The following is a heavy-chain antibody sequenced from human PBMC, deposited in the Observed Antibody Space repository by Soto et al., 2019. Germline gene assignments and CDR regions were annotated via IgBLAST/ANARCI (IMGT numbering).Heavy chain of an antibody. D-gene: IGHD3-16*01. CDR2: IYYSGSI. J-gene: IGHJ4*02. Sequence: QLQLQESGPGLVKPSETLSLTCTVSGGSISSSRYYWGWIRQPPGKGLEWIGTIYYSGSIYYNPSLKSRVDMSIARSKNQFSLHMRSVTAPDTGVYYCARLERGIMFDYWGQGTLFTVSS. CDR1: GGSISSSRYY. V-gene: IGHV4-39*01. CDR3: ARLERGIMFDY.